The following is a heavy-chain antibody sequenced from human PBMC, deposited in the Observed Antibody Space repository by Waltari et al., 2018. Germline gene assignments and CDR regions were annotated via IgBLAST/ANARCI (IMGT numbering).Heavy chain of an antibody. CDR1: GFPFSTYW. CDR3: TKGGHVDF. D-gene: IGHD3-10*01. V-gene: IGHV3-7*01. CDR2: IKPDGSET. Sequence: EVQLVESGGGLVQPGGSLRLSWVAPGFPFSTYWMTWVRQAPGQGLEWVGNIKPDGSETYYVESVKGRFTISKDNAKNSLYLQMNNLRAEDTAVYYCTKGGHVDFCGPGSLVTVSS. J-gene: IGHJ4*02.